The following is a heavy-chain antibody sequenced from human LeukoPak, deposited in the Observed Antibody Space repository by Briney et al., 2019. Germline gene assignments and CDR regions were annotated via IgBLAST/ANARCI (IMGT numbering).Heavy chain of an antibody. CDR3: ATSYCSSTSCYLYYFDY. CDR2: ISGSGGST. CDR1: GFTFSSYA. D-gene: IGHD2-2*01. J-gene: IGHJ4*02. Sequence: GGSLRLSCAASGFTFSSYAMSWVRQAPGKWLEWVSAISGSGGSTYYADSVKGRFTISRDNSKNTLYLQMNSLRAEDRAVYYCATSYCSSTSCYLYYFDYWGQGTLVTVSS. V-gene: IGHV3-23*01.